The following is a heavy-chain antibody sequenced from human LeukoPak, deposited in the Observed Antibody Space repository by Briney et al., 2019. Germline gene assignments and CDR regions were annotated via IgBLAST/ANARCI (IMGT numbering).Heavy chain of an antibody. CDR3: ARTASMNYVGDAFHI. J-gene: IGHJ3*02. V-gene: IGHV3-74*01. D-gene: IGHD1-7*01. CDR1: GFTFSSYW. CDR2: INSDGSGT. Sequence: QPGGSLRLSCAASGFTFSSYWFHWVRQAPGKGLVWVSRINSDGSGTTYADSVKGRFTISRDNAKSTLFLQMNSLRAEDTALYYCARTASMNYVGDAFHIWGQGQWSPSLQ.